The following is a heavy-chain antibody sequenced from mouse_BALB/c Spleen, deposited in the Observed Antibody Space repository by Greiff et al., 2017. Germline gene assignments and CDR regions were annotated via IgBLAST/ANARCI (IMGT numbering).Heavy chain of an antibody. J-gene: IGHJ4*01. CDR3: ARRRDGFYAMDY. CDR2: IDPENGNT. Sequence: VQLQQSGAELVRPGALVKLSCKASGFNIKDYYMHWVKQRPEQGLEWIGWIDPENGNTIYDPKFQGKASITADTSSNTAYLQLSSLTSEDTAVYYGARRRDGFYAMDYWGQGTSVTVSA. CDR1: GFNIKDYY. D-gene: IGHD1-1*01. V-gene: IGHV14-1*02.